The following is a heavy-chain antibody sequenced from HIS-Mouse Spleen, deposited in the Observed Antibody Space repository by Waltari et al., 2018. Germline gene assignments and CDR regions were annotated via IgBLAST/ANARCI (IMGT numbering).Heavy chain of an antibody. Sequence: QVTFRESGPALVKPTQTLTLTCTFSGFSRSTSVMCVSWFSQPPGKALEWLARIDWDDDKYYSTSLKTRLTISKDTSKNQVVLTMTNMDPVDTATYYCARIAEGYSSGWYAFDYWGQGTLVTVSS. J-gene: IGHJ4*02. CDR3: ARIAEGYSSGWYAFDY. CDR1: GFSRSTSVMC. D-gene: IGHD6-19*01. CDR2: IDWDDDK. V-gene: IGHV2-70*15.